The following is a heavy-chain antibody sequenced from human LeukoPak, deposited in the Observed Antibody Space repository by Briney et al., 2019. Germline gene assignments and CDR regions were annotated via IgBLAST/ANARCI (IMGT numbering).Heavy chain of an antibody. D-gene: IGHD6-19*01. V-gene: IGHV3-23*01. Sequence: GGSLRLSCAASGFTFSSYAMSWVRQAPGKGLEWVSAISGSGGSTYYADSVKGRFTISRDNSKNTLYLQMNSLRAEDMAVYYCAKVYSSGWYGLPFGDWGQGTLVTVSS. CDR2: ISGSGGST. J-gene: IGHJ4*02. CDR3: AKVYSSGWYGLPFGD. CDR1: GFTFSSYA.